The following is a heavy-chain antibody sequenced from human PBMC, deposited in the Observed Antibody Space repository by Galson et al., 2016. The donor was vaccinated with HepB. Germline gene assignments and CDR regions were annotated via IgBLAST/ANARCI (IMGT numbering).Heavy chain of an antibody. CDR1: GFSVIRHG. D-gene: IGHD2-15*01. Sequence: SLRLSCAASGFSVIRHGMHWVRQAPGKGLEWVAVIWYGGTNNADSVKGRFTISRNIFKNTQYLEMSNLRVDDTAVYYCVREVSTSGAPGAFDVWGQGTTVTVSA. CDR3: VREVSTSGAPGAFDV. CDR2: IWYGGTN. J-gene: IGHJ3*01. V-gene: IGHV3-33*01.